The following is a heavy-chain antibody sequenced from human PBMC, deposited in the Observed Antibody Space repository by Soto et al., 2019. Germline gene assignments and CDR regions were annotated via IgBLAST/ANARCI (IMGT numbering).Heavy chain of an antibody. J-gene: IGHJ6*02. CDR2: ISAYNGNT. CDR3: ARGWDGDIIDRIVRSYYYYYGMDV. Sequence: ASVKVSCKASGYTFTSYGISWVRQAPGQGLEWMGWISAYNGNTNYAQKLQGRVTMTTDTSTSTAYMELRSLRSDDTAVYYCARGWDGDIIDRIVRSYYYYYGMDVWG. D-gene: IGHD4-17*01. V-gene: IGHV1-18*01. CDR1: GYTFTSYG.